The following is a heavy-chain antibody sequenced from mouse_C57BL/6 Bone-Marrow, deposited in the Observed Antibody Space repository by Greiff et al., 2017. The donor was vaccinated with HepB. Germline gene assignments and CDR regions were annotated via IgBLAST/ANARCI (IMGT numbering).Heavy chain of an antibody. CDR2: IDPSDSYT. V-gene: IGHV1-69*01. J-gene: IGHJ1*03. D-gene: IGHD2-2*01. Sequence: QVQLQQSGAELVMPGASVKLSCKASGYTFTSYWMHWVKQRPGQGLEWIGEIDPSDSYTNYNQKFKGKSTLTVDKSSSTAYMQLSSLTSEDSAVYYCARWLWYFDVWGTGTTVTVSS. CDR1: GYTFTSYW. CDR3: ARWLWYFDV.